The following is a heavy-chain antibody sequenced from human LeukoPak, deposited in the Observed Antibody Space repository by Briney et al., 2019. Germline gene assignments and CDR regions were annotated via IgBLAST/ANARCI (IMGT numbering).Heavy chain of an antibody. J-gene: IGHJ4*02. D-gene: IGHD4/OR15-4a*01. Sequence: GGSLRLSCAASGFILSNYAMHWVRQAPGKGLEWVAFIRYDGGTKYYADSVKGRFTISRDNSKNTLYLQMNSLRAEDTAVYYCARRAGAYSHPYDYWGQGTLVTVSS. CDR1: GFILSNYA. V-gene: IGHV3-30*02. CDR3: ARRAGAYSHPYDY. CDR2: IRYDGGTK.